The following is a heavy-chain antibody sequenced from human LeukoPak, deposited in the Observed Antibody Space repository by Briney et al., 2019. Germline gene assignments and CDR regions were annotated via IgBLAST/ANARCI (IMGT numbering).Heavy chain of an antibody. V-gene: IGHV4-61*10. CDR3: ARAWEVNARADP. Sequence: PSETLSLTCTVSGGSISCGRYYWSWIRQPAVKGLEWIGYIYYSGSTNYNPSLKSRVTVTADTSKNQFSLKVTSVTAADTAVYYCARAWEVNARADPWGQGTLVTVSS. CDR1: GGSISCGRYY. J-gene: IGHJ5*02. CDR2: IYYSGST. D-gene: IGHD1-26*01.